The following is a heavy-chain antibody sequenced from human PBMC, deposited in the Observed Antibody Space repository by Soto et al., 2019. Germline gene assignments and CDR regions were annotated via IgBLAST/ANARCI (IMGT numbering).Heavy chain of an antibody. CDR2: IIPIVGTA. J-gene: IGHJ4*02. V-gene: IGHV1-69*01. Sequence: QVQLVQSGAEVKKPGSSVKVSCKASGGTFSSYAISWVRQAPGQGLEWMGGIIPIVGTANYAQKFQGRVTITADESTSTAYMELSSLRSEDTAVYYCARERVGRNWNDDGDYWGQGTLVTVSS. CDR3: ARERVGRNWNDDGDY. CDR1: GGTFSSYA. D-gene: IGHD1-1*01.